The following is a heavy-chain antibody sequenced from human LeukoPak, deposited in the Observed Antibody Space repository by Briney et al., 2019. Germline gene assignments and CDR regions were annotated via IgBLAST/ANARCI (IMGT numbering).Heavy chain of an antibody. V-gene: IGHV4-59*01. J-gene: IGHJ4*02. CDR1: GGSITTYY. Sequence: SETLSLICSVSGGSITTYYWNWIRQPPGKGLEWIAYIYHSGSTHYSPSLKSRLTVSQDTSRNRVSLQLTSVTAADTAVYYCARAPLYEYGSGTFVNWGQGTLVTVTS. D-gene: IGHD3-10*01. CDR3: ARAPLYEYGSGTFVN. CDR2: IYHSGST.